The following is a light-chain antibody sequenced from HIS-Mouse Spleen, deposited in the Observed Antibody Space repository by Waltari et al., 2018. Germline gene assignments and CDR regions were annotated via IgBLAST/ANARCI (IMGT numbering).Light chain of an antibody. J-gene: IGLJ1*01. CDR3: QSADSSGTYV. V-gene: IGLV3-25*03. CDR1: AFPKQY. Sequence: SYELTQPPSVSVSPGQTARITCSGHAFPKQYAYWYQQKPGQAPVLVIYKDSERPSGIPERFSGSSSGTTVTLTISGVQAEDEADYYCQSADSSGTYVFGTGTKVTVL. CDR2: KDS.